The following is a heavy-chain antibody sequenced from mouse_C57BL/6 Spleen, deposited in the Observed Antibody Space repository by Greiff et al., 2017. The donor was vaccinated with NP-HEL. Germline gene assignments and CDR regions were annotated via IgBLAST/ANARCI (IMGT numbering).Heavy chain of an antibody. CDR1: GYTFTSYW. V-gene: IGHV1-52*01. J-gene: IGHJ2*01. Sequence: QVQLQQPGAELVRPGSSVKLSCKASGYTFTSYWMHWVKQRPIQGLEWIGNIDPSDSETHYNQKFKDKATLTVDKSSSTAYMQLSSLTSEDSAVYYCARRDNSGYSYFDYWGQGTTLTVSS. CDR2: IDPSDSET. D-gene: IGHD3-2*02. CDR3: ARRDNSGYSYFDY.